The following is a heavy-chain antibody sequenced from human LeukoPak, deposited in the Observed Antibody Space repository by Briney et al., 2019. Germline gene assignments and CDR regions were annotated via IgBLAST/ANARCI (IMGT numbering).Heavy chain of an antibody. CDR1: GGSISSGNYY. CDR3: ARESRRSYCNEY. V-gene: IGHV4-61*02. Sequence: SQTLSLTCTVSGGSISSGNYYWSWIRQPAGKGLEWIGRIFTSGSTNYNPSLKSRVTMSVDTSENQFSLKLSSVTAADTAVYYCARESRRSYCNEYWGQGTLVTVSS. CDR2: IFTSGST. J-gene: IGHJ4*02. D-gene: IGHD3-10*01.